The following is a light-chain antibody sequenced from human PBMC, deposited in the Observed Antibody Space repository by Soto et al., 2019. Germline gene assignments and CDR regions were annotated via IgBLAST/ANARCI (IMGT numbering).Light chain of an antibody. CDR1: SSDVGRSNG. CDR2: DVS. J-gene: IGLJ1*01. Sequence: QSALTQPPSVSGSPGQSVTISCTGTSSDVGRSNGVSWYQQPPGTAPKLLIYDVSNRPSGVPDRFSGSKSGNTASLTISGLQAEDEADYYCSSYTSSSTYVFGTGTKVTV. V-gene: IGLV2-18*02. CDR3: SSYTSSSTYV.